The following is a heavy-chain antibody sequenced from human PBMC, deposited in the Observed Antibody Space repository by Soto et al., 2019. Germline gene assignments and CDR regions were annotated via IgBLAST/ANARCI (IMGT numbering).Heavy chain of an antibody. CDR1: GFTFSRYA. D-gene: IGHD6-6*01. J-gene: IGHJ4*02. Sequence: PGGSLRLSCAASGFTFSRYAMHWVRQAPGKGLEWVSAISGSGGSTYYADSVKGRFTISRDNSKNTLYLQMNSLRAEDTAVYYCARDLGVQPQGDYWGQGTLVTVSS. CDR3: ARDLGVQPQGDY. V-gene: IGHV3-23*01. CDR2: ISGSGGST.